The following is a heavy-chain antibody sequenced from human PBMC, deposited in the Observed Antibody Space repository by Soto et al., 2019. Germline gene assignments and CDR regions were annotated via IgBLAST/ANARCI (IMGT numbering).Heavy chain of an antibody. CDR3: ARGLRYFDWLFDY. CDR2: IKQDGSEK. J-gene: IGHJ4*02. D-gene: IGHD3-9*01. CDR1: GFTFSSYW. V-gene: IGHV3-7*03. Sequence: GGSLRLSCAASGFTFSSYWMSWVRQAPGKGLEWVANIKQDGSEKYYVDSVKGRFTISRDNAKNSLYLQMNSLRAEDTAVYYCARGLRYFDWLFDYWGQGTLVTVSS.